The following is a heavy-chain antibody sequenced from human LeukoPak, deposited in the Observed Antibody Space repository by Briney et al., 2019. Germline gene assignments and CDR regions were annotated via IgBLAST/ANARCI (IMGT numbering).Heavy chain of an antibody. J-gene: IGHJ4*02. CDR2: IYYSGST. Sequence: SETLSLTCTVSGGSISSSSYYWGWIRQPPGKGLEWIGSIYYSGSTYYNPSLKSRVTISVDTSKNHFSLKLSSVTAADTAVYYCARGYGRPFDYWGQGTLVTVSS. D-gene: IGHD4-17*01. CDR1: GGSISSSSYY. V-gene: IGHV4-39*02. CDR3: ARGYGRPFDY.